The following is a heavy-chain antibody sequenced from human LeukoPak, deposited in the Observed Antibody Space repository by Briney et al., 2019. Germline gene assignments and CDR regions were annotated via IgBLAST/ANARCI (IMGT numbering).Heavy chain of an antibody. V-gene: IGHV4-59*01. J-gene: IGHJ6*03. D-gene: IGHD1-26*01. Sequence: SETLSLTCTVSGGSISSYYWSWLRQPPGKGLEWIGYIYYSGSTNYNPSLKSRVTISVDTSKNQFSLKLSSVTAADTAVYYCARAPPSYRYYYYYMDVWGKGTTVTVSS. CDR1: GGSISSYY. CDR2: IYYSGST. CDR3: ARAPPSYRYYYYYMDV.